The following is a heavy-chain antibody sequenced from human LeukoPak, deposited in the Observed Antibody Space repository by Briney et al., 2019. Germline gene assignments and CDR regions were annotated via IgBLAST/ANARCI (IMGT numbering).Heavy chain of an antibody. CDR1: GGSISSYY. J-gene: IGHJ4*02. V-gene: IGHV4-59*08. CDR3: TRRGRNNWGEGNDY. D-gene: IGHD1-1*01. CDR2: INDSGST. Sequence: SETLSLTCTVSGGSISSYYWSWIRQPPGKGLEWIGYINDSGSTNSNPSLKSRVTMSVDTSKNQFSLKLSSVTAADTAVYYCTRRGRNNWGEGNDYWGQGTLVTASS.